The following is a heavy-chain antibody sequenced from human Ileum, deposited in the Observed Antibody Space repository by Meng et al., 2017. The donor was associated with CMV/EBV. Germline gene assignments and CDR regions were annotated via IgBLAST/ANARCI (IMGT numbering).Heavy chain of an antibody. CDR2: INHGGGT. J-gene: IGHJ4*02. D-gene: IGHD3-10*01. CDR3: ARFPFSSTWFGETYDY. Sequence: QVAINHGGAGCFKPSETLFLPCAVYGGSFRCSYWSWIRQPPGKGLEWIGEINHGGGTNYNPSLKSRVTLSVDTAKNQFSLIVSSVTAADTAVYYCARFPFSSTWFGETYDYWGQGVLVTVSS. V-gene: IGHV4-34*01. CDR1: GGSFRCSY.